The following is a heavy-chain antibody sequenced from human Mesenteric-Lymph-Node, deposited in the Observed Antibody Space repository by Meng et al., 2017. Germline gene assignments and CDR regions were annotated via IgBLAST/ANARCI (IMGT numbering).Heavy chain of an antibody. D-gene: IGHD3-22*01. CDR2: INPNSGGT. V-gene: IGHV1-2*06. CDR1: GYTFTGYY. Sequence: VGLGQSGDGVKKPGASVKVSCKASGYTFTGYYMHWVRQAPGQGLEWMGRINPNSGGTNYAQKFQGRVTMTRDTSISTAYMELSRLRSDDTAVYYCAREVDYYDSSGYKVNWFDPWGQGTLVTVSS. CDR3: AREVDYYDSSGYKVNWFDP. J-gene: IGHJ5*02.